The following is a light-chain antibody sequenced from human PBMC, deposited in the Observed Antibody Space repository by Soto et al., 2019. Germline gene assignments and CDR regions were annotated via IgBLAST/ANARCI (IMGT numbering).Light chain of an antibody. CDR1: SSDVSDYKY. J-gene: IGLJ2*01. V-gene: IGLV2-14*01. CDR2: EVT. CDR3: CSSTSSHTLV. Sequence: QSALTQPASVSGSPGQSITISCTGISSDVSDYKYVSWYQQHPGKAPKRIIYEVTYRPPGVPNRFAGSKSGNTASLTISGLQAEDEDDYYCCSSTSSHTLVFGGGTKVTVL.